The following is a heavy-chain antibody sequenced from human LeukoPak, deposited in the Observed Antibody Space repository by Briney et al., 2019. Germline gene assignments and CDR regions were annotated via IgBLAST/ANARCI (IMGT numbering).Heavy chain of an antibody. V-gene: IGHV4-39*01. CDR1: GGSISSSSYY. Sequence: PSETLSLTCTVSGGSISSSSYYWGWIRQPPGKGLEWIGSIYYSGSTYYNPSLKSRVTISVETSKNQFSLKLSSVTAADTAVYYCARQIRPGLRYFEDYYGMDVWGQGTTVTVSS. CDR2: IYYSGST. D-gene: IGHD3-9*01. J-gene: IGHJ6*02. CDR3: ARQIRPGLRYFEDYYGMDV.